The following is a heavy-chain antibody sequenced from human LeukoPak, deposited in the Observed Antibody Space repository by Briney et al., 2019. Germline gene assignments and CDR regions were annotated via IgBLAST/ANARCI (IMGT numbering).Heavy chain of an antibody. CDR1: GFAFGSEA. V-gene: IGHV3-23*01. J-gene: IGHJ6*02. CDR3: ARGGSTSSYYYGMDV. Sequence: GGSLRLSCAVSGFAFGSEAMSWVRQSPARGLEWVASISPGGGTTYYADYVKGRFTISRENAKNSLYLQMNSLRAGDTAVYYCARGGSTSSYYYGMDVWGQGTTVTVSS. CDR2: ISPGGGTT. D-gene: IGHD2-2*01.